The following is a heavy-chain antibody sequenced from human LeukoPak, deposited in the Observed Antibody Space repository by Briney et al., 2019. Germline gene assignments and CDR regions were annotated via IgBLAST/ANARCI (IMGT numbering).Heavy chain of an antibody. J-gene: IGHJ4*02. D-gene: IGHD3-10*01. CDR1: GFTFSSYS. V-gene: IGHV3-48*04. Sequence: GGSLRLSCAASGFTFSSYSMNWVRQAPGKGLEWISFISSSSSTIYYADSVKGRFTISRDNAKNSLYLQMNSLRAEDTAVYYCARGFFGESPYFDYWGQGTLVTVSS. CDR3: ARGFFGESPYFDY. CDR2: ISSSSSTI.